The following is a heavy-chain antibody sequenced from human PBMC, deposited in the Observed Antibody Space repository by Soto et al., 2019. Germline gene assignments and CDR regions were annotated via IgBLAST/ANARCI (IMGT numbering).Heavy chain of an antibody. CDR3: ARGGAAAGSNYYYYGMDV. CDR2: IYTSGST. Sequence: PSETLSLTCTVSGGSISSYYWSWIRQPAGKGLEWIGRIYTSGSTNYNPSLKSRVTMSVDTSKNQFSLKLSSVTAADTAVYYCARGGAAAGSNYYYYGMDVWGQETTVSASS. J-gene: IGHJ6*02. V-gene: IGHV4-4*07. D-gene: IGHD6-13*01. CDR1: GGSISSYY.